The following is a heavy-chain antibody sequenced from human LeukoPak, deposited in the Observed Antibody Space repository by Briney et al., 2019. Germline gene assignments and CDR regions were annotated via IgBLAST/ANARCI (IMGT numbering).Heavy chain of an antibody. CDR3: ARRGNYYDSSGYYYGDAFDI. D-gene: IGHD3-22*01. J-gene: IGHJ3*02. CDR2: IYPGDSDT. Sequence: GESLKISCKGSGYSFTSYWIGWVRQMPGKGLEWMGIIYPGDSDTRYSPSFQGQVTISADKSISTAYLQWSSLKASDTAMYYSARRGNYYDSSGYYYGDAFDIWGQGTMVTVSS. V-gene: IGHV5-51*01. CDR1: GYSFTSYW.